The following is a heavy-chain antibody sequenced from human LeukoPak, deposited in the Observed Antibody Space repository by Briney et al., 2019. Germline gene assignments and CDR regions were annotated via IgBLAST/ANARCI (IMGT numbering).Heavy chain of an antibody. CDR1: GGSISGYY. J-gene: IGHJ3*02. CDR3: ARGAAAGPSDAFDI. CDR2: IYISGST. V-gene: IGHV4-4*07. D-gene: IGHD6-13*01. Sequence: SETLSLTCTVSGGSISGYYWSWIRQPAGKGLEWIGRIYISGSTNYNPSLKSRVTMSVDTSKNQFSLKLSFVTAADTAVYYCARGAAAGPSDAFDIWGQGTMVTVSS.